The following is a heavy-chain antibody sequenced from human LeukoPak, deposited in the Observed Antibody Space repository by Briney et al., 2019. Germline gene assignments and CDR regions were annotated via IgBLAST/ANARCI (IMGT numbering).Heavy chain of an antibody. V-gene: IGHV4-39*01. CDR1: GGSISSSSYY. Sequence: SETLSLTCTVSGGSISSSSYYWGWIRQPPGKGLEWIGSIYYSGSTYYNPSLKSRVTISVDTSKNQFSLKLSSVTAADTAVYYCARRYGSGSSGTFDYWGQGSLVTVSS. CDR2: IYYSGST. J-gene: IGHJ4*02. D-gene: IGHD3-10*01. CDR3: ARRYGSGSSGTFDY.